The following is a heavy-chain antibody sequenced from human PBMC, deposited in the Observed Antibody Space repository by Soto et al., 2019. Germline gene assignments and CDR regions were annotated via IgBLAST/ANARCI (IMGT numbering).Heavy chain of an antibody. D-gene: IGHD3-22*01. Sequence: QVQLQESGPGLVKPSQTLSLTCTVSGGSISSGGYYWSWIRQHPGKGLEWIGYIYYSGSTYYNQSRKSRVTMSVDTSKNQFSLKLSSVTAADTAVYYCARETYYYDSSGYYDFDYWGQGTLVTVSS. V-gene: IGHV4-31*03. CDR1: GGSISSGGYY. CDR2: IYYSGST. CDR3: ARETYYYDSSGYYDFDY. J-gene: IGHJ4*02.